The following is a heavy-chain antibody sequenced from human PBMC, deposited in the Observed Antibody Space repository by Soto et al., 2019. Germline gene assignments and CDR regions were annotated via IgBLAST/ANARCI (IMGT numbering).Heavy chain of an antibody. Sequence: EVQLVESGGDLVQPGGSLRLSCAASGFSFSTYWMSWVRQAPGKGLEWVAHINQHGSDTYYVDSVKGRFTISRDNPKNSLIRQMNSLRAEDTAVYYCLRDGGLPWGQGTLVTVSS. V-gene: IGHV3-7*04. CDR1: GFSFSTYW. J-gene: IGHJ5*02. D-gene: IGHD3-16*01. CDR2: INQHGSDT. CDR3: LRDGGLP.